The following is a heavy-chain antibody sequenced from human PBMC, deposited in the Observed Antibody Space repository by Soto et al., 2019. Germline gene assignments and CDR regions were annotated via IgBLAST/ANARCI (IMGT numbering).Heavy chain of an antibody. CDR3: ARGGIVVAVAATPSYYYYGMDV. Sequence: ASVKVSCKASGYTFTSYGISWVRQAPGQGLEWMGWISAYNGNTNYAQKLQGRVTMTTDTSTSTAYMELRSLRSDDTAVYYCARGGIVVAVAATPSYYYYGMDVWGQGTTVTVSS. D-gene: IGHD2-15*01. J-gene: IGHJ6*02. CDR2: ISAYNGNT. CDR1: GYTFTSYG. V-gene: IGHV1-18*04.